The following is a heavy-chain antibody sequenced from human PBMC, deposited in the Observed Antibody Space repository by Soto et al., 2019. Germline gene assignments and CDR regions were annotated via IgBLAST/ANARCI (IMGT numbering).Heavy chain of an antibody. CDR1: GFTFSSYA. Sequence: GGSLRLSCAASGFTFSSYAMSWVRQAPGKGLEWVSAISGSGGSTYYADSVKGRFTISRDNSKNTLYLQMNSLRAEDTAVYYCAKESHDYGDYVGGGWFDPWGQGTLVTVSS. CDR3: AKESHDYGDYVGGGWFDP. CDR2: ISGSGGST. D-gene: IGHD4-17*01. J-gene: IGHJ5*02. V-gene: IGHV3-23*01.